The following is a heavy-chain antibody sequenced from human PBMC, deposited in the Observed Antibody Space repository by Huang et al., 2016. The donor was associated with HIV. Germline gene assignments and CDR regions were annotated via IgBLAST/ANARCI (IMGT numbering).Heavy chain of an antibody. CDR1: GDSVDSSYSY. D-gene: IGHD1-1*01. Sequence: QVQLQESGQGLVKPSDTLSLTCIVSGDSVDSSYSYWGWVRQPPGKGLEWMGSIYYNGNTYYNQYLKSRITISGDTSKNHFSLNLKTVTAADTAVYYCSRGPSTPATELWGQGTMVTVSS. J-gene: IGHJ3*01. CDR2: IYYNGNT. CDR3: SRGPSTPATEL. V-gene: IGHV4-39*02.